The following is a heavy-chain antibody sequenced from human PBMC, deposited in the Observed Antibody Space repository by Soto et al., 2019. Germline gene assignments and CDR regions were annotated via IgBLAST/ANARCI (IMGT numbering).Heavy chain of an antibody. CDR3: ATNVDTALFGNWFDP. CDR1: GDSISSFDKY. Sequence: QVQLQELGPGLVRPSETLSLTCTVSGDSISSFDKYWSWIRQHPGKGLEWIGYIYYSGNTYYNPSLKSRVIISIDTSKNQFSLKLTSVTAADTALYYCATNVDTALFGNWFDPWGQGTLVTVSS. J-gene: IGHJ5*02. V-gene: IGHV4-31*03. D-gene: IGHD5-18*01. CDR2: IYYSGNT.